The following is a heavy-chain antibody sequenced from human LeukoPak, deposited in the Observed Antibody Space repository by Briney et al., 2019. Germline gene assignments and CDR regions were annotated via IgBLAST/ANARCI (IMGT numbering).Heavy chain of an antibody. CDR3: AKGSYGSGSYPYYYYYYYMDV. J-gene: IGHJ6*03. CDR1: GFTFSSYA. CDR2: ISGSGGST. V-gene: IGHV3-23*01. D-gene: IGHD3-10*01. Sequence: QAGGSLRLSCAASGFTFSSYAMSWVRQAPGKGLEWVSAISGSGGSTYYADSVKGRFTISRDNSKNTLYLQMNSLRAEDTAVYYCAKGSYGSGSYPYYYYYYYMDVWGKGTTVTISS.